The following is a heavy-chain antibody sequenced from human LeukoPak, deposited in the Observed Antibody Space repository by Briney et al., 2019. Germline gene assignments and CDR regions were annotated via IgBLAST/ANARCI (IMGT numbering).Heavy chain of an antibody. CDR2: IYTSGST. CDR3: ARGRQHTENWFDP. D-gene: IGHD2-21*01. CDR1: GGFICSGSYY. Sequence: SETLSLTCTVSGGFICSGSYYWSWSRQPAGKGLEWIGRIYTSGSTNYNPSLKSRVTISVDTSKNQFSLKLSSVTAADTAVYYCARGRQHTENWFDPWGQGTLVTVSS. J-gene: IGHJ5*02. V-gene: IGHV4-61*02.